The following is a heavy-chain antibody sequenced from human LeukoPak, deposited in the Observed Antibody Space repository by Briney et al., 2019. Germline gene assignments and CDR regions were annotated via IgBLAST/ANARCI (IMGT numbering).Heavy chain of an antibody. J-gene: IGHJ1*01. V-gene: IGHV4-59*01. D-gene: IGHD3-22*01. CDR3: ARGKYDSSPFLQH. CDR1: GGSISSYY. CDR2: IYYSGST. Sequence: PSETLSLTCTVSGGSISSYYWSWIRQPPGKGLEWIGYIYYSGSTNYNPSLKSRVTISVDTSKNQFSLKLSSVTAADTAVYYCARGKYDSSPFLQHWGQGTLVTVSS.